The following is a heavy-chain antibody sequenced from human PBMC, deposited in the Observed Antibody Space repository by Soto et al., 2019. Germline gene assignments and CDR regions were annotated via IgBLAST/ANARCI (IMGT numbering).Heavy chain of an antibody. D-gene: IGHD1-1*01. Sequence: EVQLVQSGAEVKKPGGPLRTSCKASGYNFTTYWIGWFRQMPGKGLELMGVIYPADSDTRYRPPFQGQVTFSADKSLTTAYLQWNSLKASDTAKYYCARRRAWNDAFDFWGQGTLVTVSS. CDR1: GYNFTTYW. J-gene: IGHJ4*02. CDR3: ARRRAWNDAFDF. CDR2: IYPADSDT. V-gene: IGHV5-51*03.